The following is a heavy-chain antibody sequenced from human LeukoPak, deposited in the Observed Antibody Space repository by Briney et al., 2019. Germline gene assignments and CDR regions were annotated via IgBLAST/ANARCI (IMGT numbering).Heavy chain of an antibody. J-gene: IGHJ4*02. CDR1: SGSISSSSYY. D-gene: IGHD4-17*01. V-gene: IGHV4-39*01. CDR3: ARLPTVTFFDY. CDR2: IYYSGST. Sequence: SETLSLTCTVSSGSISSSSYYWGWIRQPPGKGLEWIGSIYYSGSTYHNPSLKSRVTISVDTSKNQFSLRLSSVTAADTAVYYCARLPTVTFFDYWGQGTLVTVSS.